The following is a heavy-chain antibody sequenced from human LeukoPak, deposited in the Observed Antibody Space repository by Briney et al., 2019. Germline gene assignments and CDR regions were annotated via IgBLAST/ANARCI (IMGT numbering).Heavy chain of an antibody. Sequence: SGTLSLTCAVSGGSISSSNWWSWVRRPPGKGLEWIGEIYHSGSTNYNPSLKSRVTISVDKSKNQFSLKLSSVTAADTAVYYCARNPDSGSYYNEFDYWGQGTLVTVSS. CDR1: GGSISSSNW. V-gene: IGHV4-4*02. J-gene: IGHJ4*02. D-gene: IGHD1-26*01. CDR3: ARNPDSGSYYNEFDY. CDR2: IYHSGST.